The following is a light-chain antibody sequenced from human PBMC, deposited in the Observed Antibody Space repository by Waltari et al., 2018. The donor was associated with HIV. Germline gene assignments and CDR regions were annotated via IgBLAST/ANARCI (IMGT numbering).Light chain of an antibody. J-gene: IGLJ2*01. CDR3: CSYAGSSTLEV. CDR1: SSDVGSYNL. V-gene: IGLV2-23*01. Sequence: QSALTQPASVSGSPGQSITISCTGTSSDVGSYNLVSWYQQHPGKAPKRMIYEGSKRPSGVSIRFSGSKSGNTASLTISGLQAEDEADYYCCSYAGSSTLEVFGGGTKLTVL. CDR2: EGS.